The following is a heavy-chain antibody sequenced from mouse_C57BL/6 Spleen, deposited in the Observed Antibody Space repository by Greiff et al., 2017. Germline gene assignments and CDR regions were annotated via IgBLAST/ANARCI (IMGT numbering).Heavy chain of an antibody. D-gene: IGHD1-1*01. CDR2: ISGGGGNT. Sequence: DVMLVESGGGLVKPGGSLKLSCAASGFTFSSYTMSWVRQTPEKRLEWVATISGGGGNTYYPDSVKGRFTISRDNAKNTLYLQMSSLRSEDTALYYCAKTGSSYLYYFDYWGQGTTLTVSS. CDR3: AKTGSSYLYYFDY. V-gene: IGHV5-9*01. J-gene: IGHJ2*01. CDR1: GFTFSSYT.